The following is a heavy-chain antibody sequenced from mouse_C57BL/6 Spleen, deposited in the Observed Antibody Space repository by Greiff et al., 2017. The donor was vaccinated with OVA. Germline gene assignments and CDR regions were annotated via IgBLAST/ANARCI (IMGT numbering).Heavy chain of an antibody. D-gene: IGHD2-3*01. CDR1: GYTFTDYN. V-gene: IGHV1-22*01. Sequence: VQLKESGPELVKPGASVKMSCKASGYTFTDYNMHWVKQSHGKSLEWIGYINPNNGGTSYNQKFKGKATLTVNKSSSTAYMELRSLTSEDSAVYYCARSKRFWDGYPYWGQGTTLTVSS. J-gene: IGHJ2*01. CDR2: INPNNGGT. CDR3: ARSKRFWDGYPY.